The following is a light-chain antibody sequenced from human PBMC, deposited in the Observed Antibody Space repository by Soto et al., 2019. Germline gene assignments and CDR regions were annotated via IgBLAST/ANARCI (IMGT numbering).Light chain of an antibody. Sequence: QSSLSQPASVSGSPGRSMTISCTGTSSDVGGYNYVSWYQQHPGKAPKLMIYEVSNRPSGVSNRFSGSKSGNTASLTISGLQAEDEADYYCSSYTSSSTAYVFGTGTKVTVL. J-gene: IGLJ1*01. V-gene: IGLV2-14*01. CDR3: SSYTSSSTAYV. CDR2: EVS. CDR1: SSDVGGYNY.